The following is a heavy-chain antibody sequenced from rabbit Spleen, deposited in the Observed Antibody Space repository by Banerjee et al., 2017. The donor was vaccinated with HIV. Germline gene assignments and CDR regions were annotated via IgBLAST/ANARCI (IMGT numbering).Heavy chain of an antibody. J-gene: IGHJ4*01. Sequence: QSLEESGGDLVKPGASLTLTCTASGFSFSSGYDMCWVRQAPGKGLEWVACIYAGSSGSTWYASWAKGRFTISKASSTTVTLQMTSLTVADTATYFCARTSSTGRYYFTLWGPGTLVTVS. V-gene: IGHV1S40*01. CDR1: GFSFSSGYD. CDR3: ARTSSTGRYYFTL. CDR2: IYAGSSGST. D-gene: IGHD7-1*01.